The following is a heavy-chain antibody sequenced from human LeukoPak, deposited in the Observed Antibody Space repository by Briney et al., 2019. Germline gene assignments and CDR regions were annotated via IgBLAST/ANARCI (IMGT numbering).Heavy chain of an antibody. D-gene: IGHD5-18*01. V-gene: IGHV3-48*03. J-gene: IGHJ4*02. CDR3: ARVIPLSFDY. CDR1: GFTFSNYE. Sequence: PGGSLRLSCAASGFTFSNYEMNWVRQAPGKGLEWVSYISSSGSTIYYADSVRGRFTISRDNAKKSLYLQMNSLRAEDTAVYYCARVIPLSFDYWGQGTLVTVSS. CDR2: ISSSGSTI.